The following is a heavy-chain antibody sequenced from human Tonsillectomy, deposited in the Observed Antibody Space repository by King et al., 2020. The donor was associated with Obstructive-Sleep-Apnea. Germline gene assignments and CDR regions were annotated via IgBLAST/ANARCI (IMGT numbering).Heavy chain of an antibody. CDR1: EFTFGSYG. D-gene: IGHD5-18*01. J-gene: IGHJ4*02. Sequence: VQLVESGGGLVQPGGSLRLSCAASEFTFGSYGMSWVRQAPGKGLEWVSGISGSGGSTNYADSVKGRFTISRDNSKNTLYLQMNSLRAEDTAVYYWAKVSYRGGYNYGYFEYWGQGTRVTVAS. V-gene: IGHV3-23*04. CDR3: AKVSYRGGYNYGYFEY. CDR2: ISGSGGST.